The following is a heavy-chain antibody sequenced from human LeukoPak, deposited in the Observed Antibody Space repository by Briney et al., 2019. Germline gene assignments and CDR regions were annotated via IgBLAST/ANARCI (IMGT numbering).Heavy chain of an antibody. V-gene: IGHV4-59*08. CDR2: IYYSGST. CDR3: GRHVEKKLMIYYFDF. D-gene: IGHD3/OR15-3a*01. J-gene: IGHJ4*02. Sequence: SGTLSLTCTLSGHPNYSLHGRWIRQPPGKGLEWIGYIYYSGSTNYNPSLKSRVTILVHTSKNQFSLKLSSVTAADTAVYYCGRHVEKKLMIYYFDFWGQGTLVTVSS. CDR1: GHPNYSLH.